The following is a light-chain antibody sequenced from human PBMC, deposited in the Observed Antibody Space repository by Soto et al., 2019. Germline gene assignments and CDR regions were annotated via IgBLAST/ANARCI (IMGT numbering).Light chain of an antibody. Sequence: QSALTQPRSVSGSPGQSVTISCTGTSSDVGGYNYVSWYQQHPGKAPKLMIYDVSKRPSGVPDRFSGSKSGNTASLTISGLQAEDEDDYYCCSYACSYTFDVVFGGGTKLTVL. CDR3: CSYACSYTFDVV. V-gene: IGLV2-11*01. CDR1: SSDVGGYNY. J-gene: IGLJ2*01. CDR2: DVS.